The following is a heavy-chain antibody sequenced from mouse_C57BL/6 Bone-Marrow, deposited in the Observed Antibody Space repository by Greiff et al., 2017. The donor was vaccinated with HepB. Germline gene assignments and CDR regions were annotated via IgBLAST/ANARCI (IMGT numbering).Heavy chain of an antibody. D-gene: IGHD2-3*01. CDR1: GFNIKDDY. Sequence: VQLQQSGAELVRPGASVKLSCTASGFNIKDDYMHWVKQRPEQGLEWIGWIDPENGDTESASKFQGKATITADTSANTAYLQLRSLTSEDTAVYYCTTGDGYSYYFDYWGQGTTLTVSS. J-gene: IGHJ2*01. CDR3: TTGDGYSYYFDY. CDR2: IDPENGDT. V-gene: IGHV14-4*01.